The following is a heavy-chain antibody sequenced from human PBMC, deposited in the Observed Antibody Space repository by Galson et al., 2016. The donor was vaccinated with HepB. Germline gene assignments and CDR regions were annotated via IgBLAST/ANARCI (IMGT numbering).Heavy chain of an antibody. J-gene: IGHJ6*02. CDR2: ISYSGST. CDR1: GGSIRNYY. V-gene: IGHV4-59*01. CDR3: ARDTSCWSLSGVQGVLWGLDV. D-gene: IGHD2-2*01. Sequence: SETLSLTCTVSGGSIRNYYWTWIRQPPGKGLEWIGYISYSGSTNYNPSLKSRVTISVDTTKNQFSLKLNSVTAADTAVYYCARDTSCWSLSGVQGVLWGLDVWGQGATGTVSS.